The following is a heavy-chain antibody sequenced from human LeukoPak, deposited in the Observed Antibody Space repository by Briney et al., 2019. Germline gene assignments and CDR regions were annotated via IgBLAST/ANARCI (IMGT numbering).Heavy chain of an antibody. CDR3: AKDLSYGNYYYYYMEV. D-gene: IGHD1-26*01. V-gene: IGHV3-23*01. CDR2: ISGSGGSA. CDR1: EFTFSSYA. J-gene: IGHJ6*03. Sequence: GGSLRLSCAASEFTFSSYAMIWVRQAPGEGLEWVSTISGSGGSAFYADSVKGRFTISRDNSKNTLYLQMNTLRAEDTAVYYCAKDLSYGNYYYYYMEVWGKGTTVTVSS.